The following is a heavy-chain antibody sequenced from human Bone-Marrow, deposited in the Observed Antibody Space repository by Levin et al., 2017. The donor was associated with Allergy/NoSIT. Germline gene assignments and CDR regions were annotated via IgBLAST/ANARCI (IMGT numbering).Heavy chain of an antibody. J-gene: IGHJ6*02. CDR2: IIPIFGTA. CDR3: ARVMVRGVIRPYYYGMDV. CDR1: GGTFSSYA. D-gene: IGHD3-10*01. Sequence: RASVKVSCKASGGTFSSYAISWVRQAPGQGLEWMGGIIPIFGTANYAQKFQGRVTITADKSTSTAYMELSSLRSEDTAVYYCARVMVRGVIRPYYYGMDVWGQGTTVTVSS. V-gene: IGHV1-69*06.